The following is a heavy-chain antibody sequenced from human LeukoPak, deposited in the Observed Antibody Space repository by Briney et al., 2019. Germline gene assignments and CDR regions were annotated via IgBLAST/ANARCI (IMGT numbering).Heavy chain of an antibody. D-gene: IGHD2-15*01. J-gene: IGHJ4*02. CDR1: GYSFTTYW. CDR2: IYPGDSDT. CDR3: ARARYCSGGSCYAEY. Sequence: GESLKISCKGSGYSFTTYWIGWVRQMPGKGLEWMGIIYPGDSDTRYSPSFQGQVTISADKSITTAYLQWSSLKASETALYYWARARYCSGGSCYAEYWGQGTLVIVSS. V-gene: IGHV5-51*01.